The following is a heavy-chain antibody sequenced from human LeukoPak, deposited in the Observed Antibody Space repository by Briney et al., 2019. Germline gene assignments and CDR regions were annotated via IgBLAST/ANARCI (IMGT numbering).Heavy chain of an antibody. D-gene: IGHD3-22*01. V-gene: IGHV3-7*04. CDR2: IKQDGSEK. Sequence: GGSLRLSCAASGFTFSSYWMSWVRQAPGKGLEWVANIKQDGSEKYYVDSVKGRFTISRDNAKNSLYLQMNSLRAEDTAVYYCARVVFYYDSSGYYYPYDAFDIWGQGTMVTVSS. CDR1: GFTFSSYW. CDR3: ARVVFYYDSSGYYYPYDAFDI. J-gene: IGHJ3*02.